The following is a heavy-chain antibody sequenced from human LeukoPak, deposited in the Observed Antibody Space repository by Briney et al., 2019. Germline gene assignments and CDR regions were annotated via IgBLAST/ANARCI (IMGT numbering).Heavy chain of an antibody. J-gene: IGHJ6*02. CDR3: ANALYYSPVDSYYGMDV. Sequence: GGSLRLSCAASGLTFSSYGMYWVRQSPGKGLEWVALISQDGRSKYYGDSVKGRLTISRDNSKNTLYLQMNSLRVEDTAVYYCANALYYSPVDSYYGMDVWGQGTTVTVSS. CDR1: GLTFSSYG. CDR2: ISQDGRSK. D-gene: IGHD2/OR15-2a*01. V-gene: IGHV3-30*18.